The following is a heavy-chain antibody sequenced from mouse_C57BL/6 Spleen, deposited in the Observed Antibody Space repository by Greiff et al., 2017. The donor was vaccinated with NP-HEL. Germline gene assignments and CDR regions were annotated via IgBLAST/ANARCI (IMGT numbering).Heavy chain of an antibody. D-gene: IGHD2-2*01. V-gene: IGHV5-6*01. CDR3: ARTMVTTSYFDY. J-gene: IGHJ2*01. CDR1: GFTFSSYG. CDR2: ISSGGSYT. Sequence: EVMLVESGGDLVKPGGSLKLSCAASGFTFSSYGMSWVRQTPDKRLEWVATISSGGSYTYYPASVKGRFTISRDNAKNTLYLQMSSLKSEDTAMYYCARTMVTTSYFDYWGQGTTLTVSS.